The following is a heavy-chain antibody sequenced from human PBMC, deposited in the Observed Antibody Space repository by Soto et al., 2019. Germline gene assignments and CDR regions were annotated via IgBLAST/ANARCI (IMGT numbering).Heavy chain of an antibody. J-gene: IGHJ4*02. D-gene: IGHD3-22*01. CDR3: ATGTYYYDSSGYYSN. CDR1: GSTFTGDY. V-gene: IGHV1-2*02. Sequence: SLKGYCQASGSTFTGDYMHWVRQTPGKGLEWMGGIDPKSGDTNYAQKFQGRVTMTEDTSTDTAYMELSSLRSEDTAVYYCATGTYYYDSSGYYSNWGQGTLVTVSS. CDR2: IDPKSGDT.